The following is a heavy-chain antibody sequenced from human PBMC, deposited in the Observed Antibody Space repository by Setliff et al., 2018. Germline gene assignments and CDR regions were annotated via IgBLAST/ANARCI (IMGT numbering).Heavy chain of an antibody. D-gene: IGHD3-9*01. CDR1: DFSVPTVYY. Sequence: PSETLSLTCAVSDFSVPTVYYWTWIRQPPGKGLEWIASVYYRGTTYYNPSLESRVSVSVDTSKSHVSLSLTSVTAADTAVYYCARAPRYFDPTGSYFDYWGQGTLVTAPQ. CDR2: VYYRGTT. V-gene: IGHV4-38-2*01. CDR3: ARAPRYFDPTGSYFDY. J-gene: IGHJ4*02.